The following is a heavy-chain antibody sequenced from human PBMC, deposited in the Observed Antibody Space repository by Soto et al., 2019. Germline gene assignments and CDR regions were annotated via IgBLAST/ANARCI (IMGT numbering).Heavy chain of an antibody. CDR1: GFTFSSYA. CDR2: ISGSGGST. V-gene: IGHV3-23*01. J-gene: IGHJ6*02. CDR3: AKDPYNFEMGPV. Sequence: EVQLLESGGGLVQPGGSLRLSCAASGFTFSSYAMSWVRQAPGEGLEWVSAISGSGGSTYYADSVKGRFTISRDNSKNTLYLQMNSLRAEDTAVYYCAKDPYNFEMGPVWGQGTTVTVSS. D-gene: IGHD1-20*01.